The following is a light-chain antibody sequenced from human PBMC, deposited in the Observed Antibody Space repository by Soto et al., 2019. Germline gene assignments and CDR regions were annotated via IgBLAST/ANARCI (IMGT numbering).Light chain of an antibody. CDR1: QSISSY. Sequence: DIQMTQSPSSLSASVGDRVTITCRASQSISSYLNWYQQKPGKAPKLLIYAASSLQSGVPSRFSGSGSGTDFTLTISSLHPEDFATYYCQQANSFPYTFGQGTKVDIK. J-gene: IGKJ2*01. V-gene: IGKV1-39*01. CDR3: QQANSFPYT. CDR2: AAS.